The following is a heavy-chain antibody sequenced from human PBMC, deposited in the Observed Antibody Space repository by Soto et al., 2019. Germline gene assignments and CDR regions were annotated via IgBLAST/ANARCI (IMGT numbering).Heavy chain of an antibody. CDR1: GGSVSSGSYY. CDR2: IYYSGST. D-gene: IGHD3-9*01. J-gene: IGHJ6*02. V-gene: IGHV4-61*01. Sequence: SETLSLTCTVSGGSVSSGSYYWSWIRQPPGKGLEWIGYIYYSGSTNYNPSLKSRVTISVDTSKNQFSLKLSSVTAADTAVYYCASGDDILTGYYDYYYYGMDVWGQGTTVTVSS. CDR3: ASGDDILTGYYDYYYYGMDV.